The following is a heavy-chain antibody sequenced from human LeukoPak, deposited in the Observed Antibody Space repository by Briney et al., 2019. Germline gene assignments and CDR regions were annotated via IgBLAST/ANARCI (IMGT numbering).Heavy chain of an antibody. CDR3: ARGRWDVAVVAAIGDNWFDP. CDR1: GDSVSRNSAA. D-gene: IGHD2-15*01. CDR2: TYYRSKWYS. J-gene: IGHJ5*02. V-gene: IGHV6-1*01. Sequence: SQTHSLTCAISGDSVSRNSAAWNWIRQSPSRGLEWLGRTYYRSKWYSDYAVSVKSRITINPDTSKNQFSLQLNSVTPEDTAVYYCARGRWDVAVVAAIGDNWFDPWGQGTLVTVSS.